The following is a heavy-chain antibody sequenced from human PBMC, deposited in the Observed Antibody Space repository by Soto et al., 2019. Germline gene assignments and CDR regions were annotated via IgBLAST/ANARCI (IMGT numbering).Heavy chain of an antibody. Sequence: QVQLVQSGAEVQKPGSSVRVSCKAPGGTFMKYSISWVRQAPGQGLEWMGEILPVFVTTKYAQKFQGRVTITSAESTSTAYMHLSSLTSEDTAVYFCARQDTRSWYEDRCYCGMDVWGQGAKVTVSS. CDR3: ARQDTRSWYEDRCYCGMDV. CDR2: ILPVFVTT. V-gene: IGHV1-69*01. J-gene: IGHJ6*02. D-gene: IGHD6-13*01. CDR1: GGTFMKYS.